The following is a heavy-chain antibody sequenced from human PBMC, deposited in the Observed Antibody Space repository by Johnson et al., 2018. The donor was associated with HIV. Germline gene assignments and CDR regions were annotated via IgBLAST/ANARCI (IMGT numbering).Heavy chain of an antibody. CDR1: GFTFSREN. CDR2: ISYDGSNK. V-gene: IGHV3-30-3*01. CDR3: ARDKVDDAFDI. Sequence: HVQLVESGGGVVQPGRSLRLSCAASGFTFSRENMHWVRQAPDKGLHWVAIISYDGSNKYYADSVKGRFTISRDNSKNTLYLQMNSLRAEDTAVYYCARDKVDDAFDIWGQGTMVTVSS. D-gene: IGHD1-26*01. J-gene: IGHJ3*02.